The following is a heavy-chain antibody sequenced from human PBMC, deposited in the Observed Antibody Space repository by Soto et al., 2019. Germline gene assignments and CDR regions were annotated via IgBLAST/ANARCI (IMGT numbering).Heavy chain of an antibody. Sequence: QVQLQDSGPGLVRPSGTVSLTCAVSGLSISSDNWWSWVRPPPGKGLEWIGEIHHSGSTNYNPSLKSRVTMSVVPSKDLFSLTLSSVTAADTAFYYCARDQGSHPGDWGQGTLVSVSS. CDR1: GLSISSDNW. CDR3: ARDQGSHPGD. CDR2: IHHSGST. V-gene: IGHV4-4*02. J-gene: IGHJ4*02. D-gene: IGHD6-13*01.